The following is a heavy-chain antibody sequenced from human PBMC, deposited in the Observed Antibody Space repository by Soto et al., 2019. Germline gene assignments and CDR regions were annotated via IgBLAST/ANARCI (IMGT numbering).Heavy chain of an antibody. J-gene: IGHJ4*02. V-gene: IGHV1-46*01. CDR2: INPSGGST. CDR1: GYTFTSYY. D-gene: IGHD6-19*01. CDR3: ARGPLLHPGAGTGGDDY. Sequence: QVQLVQSGAEVKKPGASVKVSCKASGYTFTSYYMHWVRQAPGQGLEWMGIINPSGGSTSYAKKFRGRGPMTRDTSTRTVYMELSSLRSEDTAGYYCARGPLLHPGAGTGGDDYWGQGTLVTVSS.